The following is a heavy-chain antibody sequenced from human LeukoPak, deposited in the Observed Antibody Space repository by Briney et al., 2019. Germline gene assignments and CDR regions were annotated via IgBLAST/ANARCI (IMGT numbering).Heavy chain of an antibody. V-gene: IGHV3-30*02. CDR1: GFSVRTTY. CDR3: FIVATNY. CDR2: IRYDGSNK. Sequence: GGSLRLSCAASGFSVRTTYMSWVRQAPGKGLEWVAFIRYDGSNKYYADSVKGRFTISRDNSKNTLYLQMNSLRAEDTAVYYCFIVATNYWGQGTLVTVSS. D-gene: IGHD5-12*01. J-gene: IGHJ4*02.